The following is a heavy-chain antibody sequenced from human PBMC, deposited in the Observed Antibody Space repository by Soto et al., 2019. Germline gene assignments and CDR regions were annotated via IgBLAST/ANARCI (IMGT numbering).Heavy chain of an antibody. V-gene: IGHV3-11*01. J-gene: IGHJ5*01. CDR1: VFAFRHNY. CDR2: ISTAGSPE. D-gene: IGHD1-26*01. Sequence: VGSLRLSCTFSVFAFRHNYLTCIRHSPGKGLEWLSYISTAGSPEYYADSVKGRFTISTDNARKSLYLQMNSLRPEDTGVYYCATRGIYYQAWGQGTLVTLSS. CDR3: ATRGIYYQA.